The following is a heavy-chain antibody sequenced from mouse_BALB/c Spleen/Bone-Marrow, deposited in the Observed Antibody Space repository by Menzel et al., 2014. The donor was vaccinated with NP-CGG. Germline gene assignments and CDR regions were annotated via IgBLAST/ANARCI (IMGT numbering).Heavy chain of an antibody. CDR1: GYTFTSYY. CDR3: TIRSLLFDFYSMDY. CDR2: INLSNGGT. V-gene: IGHV1S16*01. Sequence: QVQLKQSGAELVNPGASVKLSCKASGYTFTSYYLYWVKQRPGQGLEWIGEINLSNGGTNFNERFKSKASLTVEKSSSTAYMQLNSLTSENFAVYYCTIRSLLFDFYSMDYWGQGTSVTVSS. J-gene: IGHJ4*01. D-gene: IGHD2-3*01.